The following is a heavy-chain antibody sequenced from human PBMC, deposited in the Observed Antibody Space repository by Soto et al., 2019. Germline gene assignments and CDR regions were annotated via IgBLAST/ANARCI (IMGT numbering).Heavy chain of an antibody. V-gene: IGHV4-59*01. CDR1: GGSISSYY. CDR3: ARGRGGFGESYPPSWFDP. D-gene: IGHD3-10*01. Sequence: SETLSLTCTVSGGSISSYYWSWIRQPPGKGLEWIGYIYYSGSTNYNPSLKSRVTISVDTSKNQFSLKLSSVTAADTAVYYCARGRGGFGESYPPSWFDPWGQGTLVTVS. CDR2: IYYSGST. J-gene: IGHJ5*02.